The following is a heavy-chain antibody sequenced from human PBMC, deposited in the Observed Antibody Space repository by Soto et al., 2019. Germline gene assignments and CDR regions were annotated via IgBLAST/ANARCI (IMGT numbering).Heavy chain of an antibody. D-gene: IGHD6-19*01. CDR2: INAGNCNT. J-gene: IGHJ4*02. V-gene: IGHV1-3*05. CDR3: AGAVAVAADFDY. Sequence: QVQLVQSGAEEKKPGASVQVSCKASGYTFTGYAIHWVRKATGQRREWMGWINAGNCNTKYSQKFQGRVTITRDTSASTAYVELSSLRSEDTAVYYCAGAVAVAADFDYWGQGTLVTVSS. CDR1: GYTFTGYA.